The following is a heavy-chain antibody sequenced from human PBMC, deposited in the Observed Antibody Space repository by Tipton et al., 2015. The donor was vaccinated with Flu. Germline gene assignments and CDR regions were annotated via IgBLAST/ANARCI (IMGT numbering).Heavy chain of an antibody. CDR3: VKSSDILADYYDLSFDS. D-gene: IGHD3-9*01. J-gene: IGHJ4*02. CDR2: ITWNSGNI. Sequence: SLRLSCAASGFIFDDYAMHWVRQVPGKGLEWVSGITWNSGNIGYADSVKGRFTMSRDNTKNSLYLQMNTLRVEDTALYYCVKSSDILADYYDLSFDSWGQGTLVTVSS. V-gene: IGHV3-9*01. CDR1: GFIFDDYA.